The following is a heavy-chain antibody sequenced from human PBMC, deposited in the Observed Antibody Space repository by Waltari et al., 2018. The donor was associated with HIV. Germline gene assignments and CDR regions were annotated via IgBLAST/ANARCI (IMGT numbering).Heavy chain of an antibody. CDR1: GFTFSSSS. CDR2: ISSSSSYI. CDR3: ARGGSAYSSSLNWFDP. D-gene: IGHD6-13*01. Sequence: EVQLVESGGGLVKPGGSLRLSCAASGFTFSSSSMNWVRKAPGKGLEWVSSISSSSSYIYYADSVKGRFTISRDNAKNSLYLQMNSLRAEDTAVYYCARGGSAYSSSLNWFDPWGQGTLVTVSS. V-gene: IGHV3-21*01. J-gene: IGHJ5*02.